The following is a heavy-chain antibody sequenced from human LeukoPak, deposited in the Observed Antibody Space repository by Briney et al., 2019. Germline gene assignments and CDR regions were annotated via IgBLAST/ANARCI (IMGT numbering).Heavy chain of an antibody. CDR2: INGDGRST. D-gene: IGHD6-19*01. CDR1: GFTFSSYW. J-gene: IGHJ5*02. CDR3: ARGTSGWGFDL. Sequence: GGSLRLSCAASGFTFSSYWLHWVRQAPGKGLVWVSRINGDGRSTSYADSAKGRFTISRDNAKNTLYLQMNSLRAEDTAVYYCARGTSGWGFDLWGQGTLVTVSS. V-gene: IGHV3-74*01.